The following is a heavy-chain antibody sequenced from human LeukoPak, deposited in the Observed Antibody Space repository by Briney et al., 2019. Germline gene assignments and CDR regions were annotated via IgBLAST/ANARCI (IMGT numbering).Heavy chain of an antibody. V-gene: IGHV1-18*01. Sequence: EVSVKVSCKASGYAFTSYGIRWVRQAPGQGLEWMGWISAYNGNTNYAQKLQGRVTMTTDTSTSTAYMELRSLRSDDTAVYYCARDPAYIVVVPAATNWFDPWGQGTLVTVSS. CDR3: ARDPAYIVVVPAATNWFDP. CDR1: GYAFTSYG. J-gene: IGHJ5*02. D-gene: IGHD2-2*01. CDR2: ISAYNGNT.